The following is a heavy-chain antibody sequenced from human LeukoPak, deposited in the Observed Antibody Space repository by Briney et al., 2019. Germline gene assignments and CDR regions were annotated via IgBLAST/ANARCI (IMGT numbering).Heavy chain of an antibody. CDR3: ARDNRITVARSPFDY. CDR1: GYTFTSYG. CDR2: VSAYNGNT. D-gene: IGHD4-23*01. J-gene: IGHJ4*02. Sequence: GASVKVSCKASGYTFTSYGIRWVRQAPGQGLEWMGWVSAYNGNTNYAQKLQGRVTMATDTSTSTAYMELRSLRSDATAVYYCARDNRITVARSPFDYWGQGTLVTVSS. V-gene: IGHV1-18*01.